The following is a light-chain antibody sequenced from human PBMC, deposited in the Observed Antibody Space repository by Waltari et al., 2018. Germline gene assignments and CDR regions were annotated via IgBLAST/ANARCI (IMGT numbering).Light chain of an antibody. CDR1: QFVLFTPTNKNY. J-gene: IGKJ1*01. CDR2: WAS. V-gene: IGKV4-1*01. Sequence: DIVMTQSPDSLAVSLGERATINCKSSQFVLFTPTNKNYLAWYQQKPRQPPKLLIYWASTRESGVPDRFSGSVSGTDFTLTISSLQAEDVAVYYCQQYQSFPWTFGQGTKVEIK. CDR3: QQYQSFPWT.